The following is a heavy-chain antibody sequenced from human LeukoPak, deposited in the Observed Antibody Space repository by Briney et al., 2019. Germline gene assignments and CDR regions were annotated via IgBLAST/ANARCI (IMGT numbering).Heavy chain of an antibody. V-gene: IGHV4-59*01. J-gene: IGHJ3*02. Sequence: PSETLSLTCTVSGGSISSYYWSCIRQPPGKGLEWIGYIYYSGSTNYNPSLKSRVTISVDTSKNQFSLKLSSVTAADTAVYYCARDRDYCSGGSCYSGPFDIWGQGTMVTVSS. CDR3: ARDRDYCSGGSCYSGPFDI. D-gene: IGHD2-15*01. CDR2: IYYSGST. CDR1: GGSISSYY.